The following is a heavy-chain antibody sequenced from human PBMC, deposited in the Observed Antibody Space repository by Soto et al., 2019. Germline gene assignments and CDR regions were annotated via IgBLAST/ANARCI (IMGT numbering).Heavy chain of an antibody. CDR2: INPDSGGA. CDR1: GYTFTGYY. V-gene: IGHV1-2*02. J-gene: IGHJ4*02. Sequence: QVQLVQSGADVRKPGASVKVSCKASGYTFTGYYIHWVRQAPGQGLEWMGWINPDSGGANYVQKFQGRVTMTRDTSINTASMELSRLTSDDAAVYYCARDLRALFDYFDSWGQGTLVTVSS. CDR3: ARDLRALFDYFDS. D-gene: IGHD2-21*01.